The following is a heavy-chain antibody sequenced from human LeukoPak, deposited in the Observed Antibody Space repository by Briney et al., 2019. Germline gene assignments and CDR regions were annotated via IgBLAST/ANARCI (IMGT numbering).Heavy chain of an antibody. Sequence: ASVKVSCKASGYTFTDFGISWVRQAPGQGPEWMGWISAYNGNTNYAQKLQGRVTMTTDTSTSTAYMELRSLRSDDTAVYYCAREEIYYDILTGYYPGYSSFDYWGQGTLVTVSS. D-gene: IGHD3-9*01. J-gene: IGHJ4*02. V-gene: IGHV1-18*01. CDR2: ISAYNGNT. CDR1: GYTFTDFG. CDR3: AREEIYYDILTGYYPGYSSFDY.